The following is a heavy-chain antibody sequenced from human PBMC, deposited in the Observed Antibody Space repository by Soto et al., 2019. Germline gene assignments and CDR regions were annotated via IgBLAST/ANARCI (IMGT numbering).Heavy chain of an antibody. J-gene: IGHJ4*02. CDR3: ARVPSSGWPYFFDY. Sequence: GESLKISCKGSGYSFTSYWISWVRQMPGKGLEWMGRIDPSDSYTNYSPSFQGHVTISADKSISTAYLQMNSLRAEDTAMYYCARVPSSGWPYFFDYWGLGTLVTVSS. CDR1: GYSFTSYW. D-gene: IGHD6-19*01. CDR2: IDPSDSYT. V-gene: IGHV5-10-1*01.